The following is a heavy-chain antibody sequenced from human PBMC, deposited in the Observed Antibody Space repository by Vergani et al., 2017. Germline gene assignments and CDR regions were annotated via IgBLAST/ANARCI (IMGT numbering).Heavy chain of an antibody. CDR3: AKVGXSEVAGTFGAFDI. V-gene: IGHV3-23*04. CDR1: GFTFTAHG. CDR2: ISGQNFRT. J-gene: IGHJ3*02. Sequence: EGQLVESGGGLVKPGGSLRLSCAASGFTFTAHGLNWVRQAPGKGLEWVSGISGQNFRTHYADSVKGRFTISRDDSKNTVYLHMTSLRPEVTAVYYCAKVGXSEVAGTFGAFDIWGQGTMVTVSS. D-gene: IGHD6-19*01.